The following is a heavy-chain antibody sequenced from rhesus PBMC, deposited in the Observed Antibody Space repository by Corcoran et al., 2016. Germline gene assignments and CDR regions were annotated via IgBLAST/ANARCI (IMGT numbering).Heavy chain of an antibody. CDR3: TNYFDY. V-gene: IGHV3-13*01. Sequence: EVQLVESGGGLVQPGGSLRLSCAASGFTCRNYYMHRARQAQGKGLEGVSLRKNKANSYTTEYVAAVKGRFTISRDDSKSTLYLQMSSLKTEETALYYCTNYFDYGGQGVLVTVSS. CDR1: GFTCRNYY. J-gene: IGHJ4*01. CDR2: RKNKANSYTT.